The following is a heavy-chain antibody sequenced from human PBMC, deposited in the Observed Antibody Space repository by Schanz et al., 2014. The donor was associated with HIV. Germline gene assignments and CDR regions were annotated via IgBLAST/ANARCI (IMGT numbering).Heavy chain of an antibody. CDR2: IIPLFGTA. Sequence: QVHLVQSGAAVKKPGSSVTVSCKASGGTFTNYALNWVRQAPGQGLEWMGGIIPLFGTANYAQKFQGRVTITADESTSTAYMELSSLRSEDTAVYYCARSRYGDYPYYFDYWGQGTLVTLSP. J-gene: IGHJ4*02. CDR3: ARSRYGDYPYYFDY. V-gene: IGHV1-69*01. CDR1: GGTFTNYA. D-gene: IGHD4-17*01.